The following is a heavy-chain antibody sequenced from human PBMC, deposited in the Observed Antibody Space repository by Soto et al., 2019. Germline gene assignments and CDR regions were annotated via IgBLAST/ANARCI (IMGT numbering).Heavy chain of an antibody. CDR3: VREGGDSSSLVDNYFDY. J-gene: IGHJ4*02. V-gene: IGHV3-13*01. CDR1: GFTFSSYD. Sequence: PGGSLRLSCAASGFTFSSYDMHWVRQATGKGLEWVSAIGTGGDTYYPGSVKGRFTISRDNSKNTLSLQMNSLRVEDTAVYYCVREGGDSSSLVDNYFDYWGQGALVTVSS. D-gene: IGHD1-26*01. CDR2: IGTGGDT.